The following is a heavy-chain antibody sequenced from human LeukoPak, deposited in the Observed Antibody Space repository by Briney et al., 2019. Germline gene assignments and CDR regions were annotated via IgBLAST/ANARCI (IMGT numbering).Heavy chain of an antibody. CDR1: GFTFTSYA. J-gene: IGHJ2*01. D-gene: IGHD4-17*01. V-gene: IGHV3-23*01. Sequence: AGSLRLSCAASGFTFTSYAMSWVRHAQAQGLEWVSAISGSGGSTYYEDSVKGGFTISRDNSKNTLYLQMHSLRAEDTAVYYCAKESTVCSDWYFDLWGRGTLVSVSS. CDR2: ISGSGGST. CDR3: AKESTVCSDWYFDL.